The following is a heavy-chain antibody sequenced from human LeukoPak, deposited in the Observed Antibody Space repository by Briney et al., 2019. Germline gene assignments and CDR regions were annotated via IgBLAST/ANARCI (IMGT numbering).Heavy chain of an antibody. CDR3: ARDHRGVRDYFDY. CDR1: GFTFSSYA. CDR2: ISYDGSNK. D-gene: IGHD3-10*01. V-gene: IGHV3-30-3*01. J-gene: IGHJ4*02. Sequence: PGGSLRLSCAAPGFTFSSYAMHWVRQAPGKGLEWVAVISYDGSNKYYADSVKGRFTISRDNSKNTLYLQMNSLRAEDTAVYYCARDHRGVRDYFDYWGQGTLVTVSS.